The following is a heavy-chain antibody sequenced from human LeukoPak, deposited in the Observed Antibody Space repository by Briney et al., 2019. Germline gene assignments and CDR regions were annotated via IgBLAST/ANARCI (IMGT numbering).Heavy chain of an antibody. J-gene: IGHJ4*02. CDR2: ISSSSSYI. CDR3: AKAVAGTSIYY. CDR1: GFTFSSYS. Sequence: PGGSLRLSCAASGFTFSSYSMTWVRQAPGKGLEWVSSISSSSSYIYYADSVKGRFTISRDNSKNTLYLQMNSLRAEDTAVYYCAKAVAGTSIYYWGQGTLVTVSS. V-gene: IGHV3-21*04. D-gene: IGHD6-19*01.